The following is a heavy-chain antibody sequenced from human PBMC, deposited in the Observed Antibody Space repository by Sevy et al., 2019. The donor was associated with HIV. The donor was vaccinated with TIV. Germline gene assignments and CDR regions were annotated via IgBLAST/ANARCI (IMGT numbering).Heavy chain of an antibody. V-gene: IGHV3-30-3*01. CDR3: ARELAYYYGSGSSEYYYYGMDV. Sequence: GGSLRLSCAASGFTFSSYAMHWVRQAPGEGLQWVAVISYDGSNKYYADSVKGRFTISRDNSKNTLYLQMNSLRAEDTAVYYCARELAYYYGSGSSEYYYYGMDVWGQGTTVTVSS. D-gene: IGHD3-10*01. J-gene: IGHJ6*02. CDR2: ISYDGSNK. CDR1: GFTFSSYA.